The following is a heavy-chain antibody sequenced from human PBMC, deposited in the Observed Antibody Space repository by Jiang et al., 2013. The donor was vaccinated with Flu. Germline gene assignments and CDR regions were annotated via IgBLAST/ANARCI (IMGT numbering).Heavy chain of an antibody. CDR2: TYYRSKWYN. Sequence: QTLSLTCAISGDSVSSNSAAWNWIRQSPSRGLEWLGRTYYRSKWYNDYAVSVKSRITINPDTSKNQFSLQLNSVTPEDTAVYYCARDRYYDSSGYYSYYYYYGMDVWGQGTTVTVSS. CDR3: ARDRYYDSSGYYSYYYYYGMDV. CDR1: GDSVSSNSAA. J-gene: IGHJ6*02. D-gene: IGHD3-22*01. V-gene: IGHV6-1*01.